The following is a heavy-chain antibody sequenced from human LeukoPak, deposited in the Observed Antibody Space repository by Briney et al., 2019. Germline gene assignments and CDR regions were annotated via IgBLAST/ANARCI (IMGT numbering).Heavy chain of an antibody. Sequence: GGSLRLSCAASGFTFSSYAMHWVRQAPGKGLEWVAVISYDGSNKYYADSVKGRFTISRDNSKNTLYLQMNSLRAEDTAVYYCARGRLGTWFGELKAWGQGTLVTVSS. V-gene: IGHV3-30*04. CDR2: ISYDGSNK. J-gene: IGHJ5*02. CDR1: GFTFSSYA. CDR3: ARGRLGTWFGELKA. D-gene: IGHD3-10*01.